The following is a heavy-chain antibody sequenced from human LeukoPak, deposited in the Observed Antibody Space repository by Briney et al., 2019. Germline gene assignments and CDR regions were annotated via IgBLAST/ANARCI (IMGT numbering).Heavy chain of an antibody. CDR1: GGSISSSSYY. V-gene: IGHV4-39*01. Sequence: SETLSLTCTVSGGSISSSSYYWGWIRQPPGKGLEWIGSIYYSGSTCYNPSLKSRVTISVDTSKNQFSLKLSSVTAADTAVYYCARRTYYYDQFMDVWGQGTTVTVSS. D-gene: IGHD3-22*01. CDR2: IYYSGST. J-gene: IGHJ6*02. CDR3: ARRTYYYDQFMDV.